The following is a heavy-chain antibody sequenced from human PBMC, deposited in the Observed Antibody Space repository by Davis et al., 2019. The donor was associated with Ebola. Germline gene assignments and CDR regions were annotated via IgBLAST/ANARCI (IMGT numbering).Heavy chain of an antibody. J-gene: IGHJ4*02. CDR2: INHSGST. Sequence: PSETLSLTCAVYGGSFSGYYWSWIRQPPGKGLEWIGEINHSGSTNYNPSLKSRVTISVDTSKNQFSLKLSSVTAADTAVYYCARTYLLSITMVRGAPIRGPFDYWGQGTLVTVSS. CDR3: ARTYLLSITMVRGAPIRGPFDY. V-gene: IGHV4-34*01. CDR1: GGSFSGYY. D-gene: IGHD3-10*01.